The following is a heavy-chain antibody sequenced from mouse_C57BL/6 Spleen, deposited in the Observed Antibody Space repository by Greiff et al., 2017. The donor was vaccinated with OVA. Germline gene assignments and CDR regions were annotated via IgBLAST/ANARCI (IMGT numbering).Heavy chain of an antibody. Sequence: QVQLQQPGAELVKPGASVKLSCKASGYTFTSYWMHWVKQRPGQGLEWIGMIHPNSGSTNYNEKFKSKATLTVDKSSSTAYMQLSSLTSEDSAVYYCARCPFSLGYFDVWGTGTTVTVSS. CDR2: IHPNSGST. CDR1: GYTFTSYW. V-gene: IGHV1-64*01. CDR3: ARCPFSLGYFDV. J-gene: IGHJ1*03.